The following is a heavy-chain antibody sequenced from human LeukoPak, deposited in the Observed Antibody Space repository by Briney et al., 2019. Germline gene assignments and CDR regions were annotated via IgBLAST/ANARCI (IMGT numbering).Heavy chain of an antibody. CDR3: AKDQGSSSGWYSRDGFAL. CDR1: GLTFSSYA. Sequence: PGGSLSLSCAGSGLTFSSYAMSWVRQAPGKGLEWVSGISSSGDSTFYADSVKGRLTISRDNSKNTLYLQMNRLRAEDTAVYYCAKDQGSSSGWYSRDGFALWGRGTMVTVSS. CDR2: ISSSGDST. J-gene: IGHJ3*01. V-gene: IGHV3-23*01. D-gene: IGHD6-19*01.